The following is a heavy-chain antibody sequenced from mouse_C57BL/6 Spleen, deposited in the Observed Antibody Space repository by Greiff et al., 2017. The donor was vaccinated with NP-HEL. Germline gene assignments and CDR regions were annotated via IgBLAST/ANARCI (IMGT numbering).Heavy chain of an antibody. CDR2: INTNNGGT. J-gene: IGHJ3*01. V-gene: IGHV1-18*01. D-gene: IGHD1-1*01. CDR1: GYTFTDYN. CDR3: ARKEGSSWGFAY. Sequence: EVQLQQSGPELVKPGASVKIPCKASGYTFTDYNMDWVKQSHGKSLEWIGDINTNNGGTIYNQKFKGKATLTVDKSSSTAYMELRSLTSEDTAVYYCARKEGSSWGFAYWGQGTLVTVSA.